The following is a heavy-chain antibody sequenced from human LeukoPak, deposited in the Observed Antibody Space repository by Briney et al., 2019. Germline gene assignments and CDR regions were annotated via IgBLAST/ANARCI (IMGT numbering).Heavy chain of an antibody. CDR1: GGAITNGNHY. CDR3: ASLSTLGVDHDS. V-gene: IGHV4-31*03. D-gene: IGHD3-10*01. J-gene: IGHJ4*02. CDR2: IHYSGST. Sequence: PSQTLSLTCTVSGGAITNGNHYWSWIRQHPGGGLEWIGYIHYSGSTDYIPSLRSRLTMSLDASESQFSLRLTSVTAADTAVYCASLSTLGVDHDSWGQGTLVTVSS.